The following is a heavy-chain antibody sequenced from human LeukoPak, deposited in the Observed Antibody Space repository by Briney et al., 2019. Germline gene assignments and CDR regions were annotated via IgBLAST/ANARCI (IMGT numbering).Heavy chain of an antibody. V-gene: IGHV1-69*05. CDR1: GGTFRSYA. CDR3: ARDTAMERGDY. J-gene: IGHJ4*02. D-gene: IGHD5-18*01. Sequence: SVKVSCKASGGTFRSYAISWVRQAPGQGLEWVGGIIPIFGSANYAQKLQGRVTMTTDTSTSTAYMELRSLRSDDTAVYYCARDTAMERGDYWGQGTLVTVSS. CDR2: IIPIFGSA.